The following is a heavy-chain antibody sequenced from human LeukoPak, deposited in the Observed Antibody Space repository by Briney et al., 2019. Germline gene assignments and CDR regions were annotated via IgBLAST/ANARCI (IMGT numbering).Heavy chain of an antibody. CDR1: GFTVSSNY. Sequence: GGSLRLSCAASGFTVSSNYMSWVRQAPGKGLEWVSVIYSGGSTYYADSVKGRFTISRDNSKNTLYLQMNSLRAEDTAVYYCARDAEVKTEDIVAPFDIWGQGTMVTVSS. V-gene: IGHV3-53*01. CDR2: IYSGGST. D-gene: IGHD2-15*01. J-gene: IGHJ3*02. CDR3: ARDAEVKTEDIVAPFDI.